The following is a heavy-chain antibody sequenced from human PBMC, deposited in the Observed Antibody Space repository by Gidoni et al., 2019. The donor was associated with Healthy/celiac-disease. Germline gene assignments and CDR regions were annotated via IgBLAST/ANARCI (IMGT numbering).Heavy chain of an antibody. CDR1: GGTFSSYA. J-gene: IGHJ6*02. D-gene: IGHD6-19*01. Sequence: QVQLVQSGAEVKKPGSSVKVSCTASGGTFSSYAISWVRQAPGQGLEWMGGIIPIFGTANYAQKFQGRVTITADESTSTAYMELSSLRSEDTAVYYCARDQVAGLKHYYYYYGMDVWGQGTTVTVSS. CDR2: IIPIFGTA. V-gene: IGHV1-69*01. CDR3: ARDQVAGLKHYYYYYGMDV.